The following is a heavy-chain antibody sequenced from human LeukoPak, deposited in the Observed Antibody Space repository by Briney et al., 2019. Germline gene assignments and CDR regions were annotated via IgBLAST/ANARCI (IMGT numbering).Heavy chain of an antibody. V-gene: IGHV3-48*03. CDR3: ASVGYCGGDCYSAHFGY. D-gene: IGHD2-21*02. J-gene: IGHJ4*02. CDR1: GFTFSSYE. CDR2: ISPSGSTI. Sequence: GGSVKLSCKASGFTFSSYEMNWVRQAPGKGLEWISYISPSGSTIYYADSVKGRFTITRDNAKNTLYLQMNSLRAEDTAVYYCASVGYCGGDCYSAHFGYWGQGTLVTVSS.